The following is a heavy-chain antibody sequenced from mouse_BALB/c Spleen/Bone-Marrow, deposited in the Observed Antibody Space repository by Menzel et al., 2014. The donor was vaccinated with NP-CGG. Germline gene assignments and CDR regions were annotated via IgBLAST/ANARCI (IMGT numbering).Heavy chain of an antibody. Sequence: EVQLQQSGPELVKPGASVKMSCKASGYTFTSYVMHWVKQKPGQGLEWIGYINPYNDGTKYNEKFKGKATLTSDKSSSTAYMELSSLTSEDSAVYYRARPYYYGSSGDSWFAYWGQGTLVTVSA. D-gene: IGHD1-1*01. CDR2: INPYNDGT. CDR1: GYTFTSYV. V-gene: IGHV1-14*01. J-gene: IGHJ3*01. CDR3: ARPYYYGSSGDSWFAY.